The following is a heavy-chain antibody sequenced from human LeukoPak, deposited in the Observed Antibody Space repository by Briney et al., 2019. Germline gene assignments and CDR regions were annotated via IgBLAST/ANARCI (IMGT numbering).Heavy chain of an antibody. V-gene: IGHV1-46*01. CDR1: GYIFTNYY. Sequence: ASVKVSCKASGYIFTNYYMHWVRQAPGQGLEWMGIINTSGGSTSSAQKFQGRVIMTRDTSTSTVYMELSSLRSEDTALYYCARDALLSGSLSPIDYWGQGTLVTVSS. CDR3: ARDALLSGSLSPIDY. J-gene: IGHJ4*02. D-gene: IGHD5-12*01. CDR2: INTSGGST.